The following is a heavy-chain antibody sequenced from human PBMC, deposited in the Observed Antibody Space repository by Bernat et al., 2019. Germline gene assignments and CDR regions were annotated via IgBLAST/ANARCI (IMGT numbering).Heavy chain of an antibody. D-gene: IGHD1-14*01. CDR1: GFTFSSYA. V-gene: IGHV3-23*01. CDR3: AKTRNLVFYGMDV. CDR2: ISGSGDNT. J-gene: IGHJ6*02. Sequence: EVQLLESGGGLVQPGGSLRLSCVASGFTFSSYAMNWVRQAPGKGLQWVSGISGSGDNTYYADSVKGRFTISRDNSKNMLFLLMNSLRAEDTAVYYCAKTRNLVFYGMDVWGQGTMVTVSS.